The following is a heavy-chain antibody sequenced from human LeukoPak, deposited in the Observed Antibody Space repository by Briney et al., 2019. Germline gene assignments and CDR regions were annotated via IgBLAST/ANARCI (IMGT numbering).Heavy chain of an antibody. V-gene: IGHV4-39*01. CDR1: GDSISSTSYY. CDR2: IYNSGTT. Sequence: SETLSLTCTVSGDSISSTSYYWDWIRQPPGKRLEWIGSIYNSGTTYYNPSLKSRVTISVDTSKNQFSLKLSSVTAADTAVYYCARVMVHYYDSSGYYPLPPYYFDYWGQGTLVTVSS. CDR3: ARVMVHYYDSSGYYPLPPYYFDY. D-gene: IGHD3-22*01. J-gene: IGHJ4*02.